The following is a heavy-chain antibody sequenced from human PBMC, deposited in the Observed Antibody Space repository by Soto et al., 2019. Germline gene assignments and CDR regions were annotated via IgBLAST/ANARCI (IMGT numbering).Heavy chain of an antibody. CDR2: MNPNSGNT. CDR1: GYTFTSYD. V-gene: IGHV1-8*01. Sequence: QVQLVQSGAEVKKPGASVKVSCKASGYTFTSYDINWVRQATGQGLEWMGWMNPNSGNTGYAQKFQGRVTMTRNTSISTAYMELSSLRSEDTAVYYCARRKLYSGYGSYYYYYGMDVWGQGTTVTVSS. D-gene: IGHD5-12*01. J-gene: IGHJ6*02. CDR3: ARRKLYSGYGSYYYYYGMDV.